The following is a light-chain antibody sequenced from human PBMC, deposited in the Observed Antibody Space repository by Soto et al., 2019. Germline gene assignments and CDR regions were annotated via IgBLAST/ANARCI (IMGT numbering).Light chain of an antibody. V-gene: IGKV1-5*03. Sequence: DTQMTQSPSTLSASVGDRVTITCRASQRISSWLAWYQQKPGKAPKLLIYKASSLESGVPSRFSGRGSGTEFTLTISSLQPDDFATYYCQQYNSYSWTFGQGTKVEIK. J-gene: IGKJ1*01. CDR2: KAS. CDR3: QQYNSYSWT. CDR1: QRISSW.